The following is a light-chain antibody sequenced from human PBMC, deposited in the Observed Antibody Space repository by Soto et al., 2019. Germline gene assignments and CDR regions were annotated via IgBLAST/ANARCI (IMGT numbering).Light chain of an antibody. J-gene: IGLJ2*01. CDR3: SSYTSSSTLV. CDR2: DVT. V-gene: IGLV2-14*01. Sequence: QSALTQPASVSGSPGQSIAISCTGTSSDVGGYNYVSWYQQHPGKAPKLMIFDVTGRPSGVSDRFSGSKSGNTASLTISGLQAEDEAHYYCSSYTSSSTLVFGGVTKLTVL. CDR1: SSDVGGYNY.